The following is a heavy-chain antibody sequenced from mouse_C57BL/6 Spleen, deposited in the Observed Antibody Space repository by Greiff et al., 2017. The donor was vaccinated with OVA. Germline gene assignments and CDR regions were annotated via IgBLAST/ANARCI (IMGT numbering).Heavy chain of an antibody. D-gene: IGHD6-1*01. J-gene: IGHJ3*01. CDR2: FHPYNDDT. V-gene: IGHV1-47*01. Sequence: VQLQQSGAELVKPGASVKMSCKASGYTFTTYPIEWMKQNPGKSLEWIGTFHPYNDDTKYNEKFKGKATLTVEKSSSTVYFELSRLTSDDSAVYDCARRQGPIPFAYWGQGTLVTVSA. CDR3: ARRQGPIPFAY. CDR1: GYTFTTYP.